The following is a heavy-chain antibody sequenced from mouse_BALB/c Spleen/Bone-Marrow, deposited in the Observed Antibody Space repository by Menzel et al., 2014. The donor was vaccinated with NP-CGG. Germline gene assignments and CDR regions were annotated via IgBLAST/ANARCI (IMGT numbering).Heavy chain of an antibody. D-gene: IGHD2-4*01. CDR1: GYSFTDYY. CDR3: ARDYDYGCAY. Sequence: VQLKESGPDLVKPGASVKISCKASGYSFTDYYMHWVKQSHGKSLEWIGRVNPNNGGTNYNQKFKGKAILTVDKSSNTAYMGLRSLTSEESAVYFCARDYDYGCAYWGQGTLVTVSA. J-gene: IGHJ3*01. V-gene: IGHV1-18*01. CDR2: VNPNNGGT.